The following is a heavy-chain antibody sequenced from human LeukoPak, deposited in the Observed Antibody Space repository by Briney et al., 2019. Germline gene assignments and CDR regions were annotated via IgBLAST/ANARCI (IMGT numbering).Heavy chain of an antibody. CDR2: IIPIFGTA. Sequence: SVKVSCKASGGTFSSYAISWVRQAPGQGLEWMGGIIPIFGTANYAQKFQGRVTITTDESTSTAYMELSSLRSEDTVVYYCAGSIWFGEFNAEVVFDYWGQGTLVTVSS. D-gene: IGHD3-10*01. CDR1: GGTFSSYA. V-gene: IGHV1-69*05. J-gene: IGHJ4*02. CDR3: AGSIWFGEFNAEVVFDY.